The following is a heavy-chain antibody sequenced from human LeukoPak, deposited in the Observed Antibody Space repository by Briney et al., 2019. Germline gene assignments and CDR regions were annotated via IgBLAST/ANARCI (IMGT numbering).Heavy chain of an antibody. D-gene: IGHD6-19*01. CDR1: GGSISSSSYY. CDR3: VRDSSSGYPWIDY. Sequence: PSETLSLTCTVSGGSISSSSYYWGWIRQPPGKGLEWIGSIYYSGSTNYNPSLKSRVTMLVDTSKNQFSLKLSSVTAADTAVYYCVRDSSSGYPWIDYWGQGTLVTVSS. J-gene: IGHJ4*02. CDR2: IYYSGST. V-gene: IGHV4-39*07.